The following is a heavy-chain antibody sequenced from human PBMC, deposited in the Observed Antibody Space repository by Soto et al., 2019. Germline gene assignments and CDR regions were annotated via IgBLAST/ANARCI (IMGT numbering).Heavy chain of an antibody. Sequence: SETLSLTCTVSGGSISSGNYYWSWIRQHPGKGLEWIGYIYYSGSTYYNPSLKSRVTISVDTSKNQFSLKLSSVTAADTAVYYCASTYYNASSGPFDDWGQGTLVTVAS. CDR2: IYYSGST. J-gene: IGHJ4*02. D-gene: IGHD3-22*01. V-gene: IGHV4-31*03. CDR1: GGSISSGNYY. CDR3: ASTYYNASSGPFDD.